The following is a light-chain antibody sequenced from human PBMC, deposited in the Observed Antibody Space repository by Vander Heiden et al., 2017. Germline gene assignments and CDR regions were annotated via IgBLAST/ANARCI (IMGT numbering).Light chain of an antibody. CDR2: AAS. Sequence: ALRITPSPSSLSASTGDRVTITCRASQGISSYLAWYQQKPGKAPKLLIYAASTLQSGVPSRFSGSGSGTDFTLTISCLQSEDFATYYCQQYYSYPLAFGQGTKVEIK. V-gene: IGKV1-8*01. J-gene: IGKJ1*01. CDR1: QGISSY. CDR3: QQYYSYPLA.